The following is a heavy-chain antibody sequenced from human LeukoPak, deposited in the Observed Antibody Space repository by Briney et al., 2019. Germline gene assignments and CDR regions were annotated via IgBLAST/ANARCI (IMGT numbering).Heavy chain of an antibody. CDR1: GGSISTYY. CDR3: ARVKGYSYGLYYFDY. D-gene: IGHD5-18*01. V-gene: IGHV4-59*01. CDR2: IYYSGST. Sequence: ASETLSLTCTVSGGSISTYYWSWIRQPPGKGLEWIGYIYYSGSTNYNPSLKSRVTISADTSKNQFSLKLSSVTAADTAVYYCARVKGYSYGLYYFDYWGQGTLVTVSS. J-gene: IGHJ4*02.